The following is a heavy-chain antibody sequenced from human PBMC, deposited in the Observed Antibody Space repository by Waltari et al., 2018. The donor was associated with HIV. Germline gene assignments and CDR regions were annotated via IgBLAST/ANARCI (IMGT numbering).Heavy chain of an antibody. D-gene: IGHD4-17*01. J-gene: IGHJ4*02. CDR3: ASRDYGAYAGELVY. CDR1: GFPSSRLS. CDR2: INKNNSYI. V-gene: IGHV3-21*02. Sequence: EVQLVESGGGLVKPGGSLSVSCAAPGFPSSRLSMNWVRQAPGKGLEWVASINKNNSYIYYADSVKGRFAISRDNAKNSLYLQMNSLRAEDTAIYYCASRDYGAYAGELVYWGQGTLVTVSS.